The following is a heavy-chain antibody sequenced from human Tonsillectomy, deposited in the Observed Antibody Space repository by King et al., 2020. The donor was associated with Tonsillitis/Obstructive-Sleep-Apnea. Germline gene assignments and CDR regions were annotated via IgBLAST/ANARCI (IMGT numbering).Heavy chain of an antibody. CDR2: IDHNGST. V-gene: IGHV4-34*01. Sequence: VQLQQWGAGLLKPSETLSLTCTVYGGSFSGYYWSWIRQPPGKGLEWIGEIDHNGSTNYNPSLKSRVTISVDMSKNLFSLKLSSVTAADTAVYYCARVSEAFDIWGQGTMVTVSS. CDR1: GGSFSGYY. J-gene: IGHJ3*02. CDR3: ARVSEAFDI.